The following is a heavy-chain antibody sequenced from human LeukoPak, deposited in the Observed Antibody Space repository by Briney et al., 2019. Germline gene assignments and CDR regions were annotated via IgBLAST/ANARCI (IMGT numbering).Heavy chain of an antibody. D-gene: IGHD3-22*01. CDR1: GFTFSSYA. CDR2: SSNGVST. Sequence: GGSLRLSCAASGFTFSSYAMHWVRQAPGKGLEYVSFSSNGVSTYYANSVKGRFTISRDNSKNTLYLQMGSLRAEDTAVYYCARDGYYDSSGFKTGYWGQGTLVTVSS. V-gene: IGHV3-64*01. J-gene: IGHJ4*02. CDR3: ARDGYYDSSGFKTGY.